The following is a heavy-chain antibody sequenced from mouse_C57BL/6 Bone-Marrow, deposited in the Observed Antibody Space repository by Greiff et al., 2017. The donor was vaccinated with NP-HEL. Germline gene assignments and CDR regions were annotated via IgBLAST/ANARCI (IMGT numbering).Heavy chain of an antibody. D-gene: IGHD3-1*01. J-gene: IGHJ2*01. Sequence: VQLQQSGPELVKPGASVKISCKASGYSFTGYYMNWVRQSPEKSLEWIGEINPSTGGTTYNQTFKAKATLTIDKSTSTAYMQLKSLTSEDSAVYYCARWQLGYFDYWGQGTTLTVSS. V-gene: IGHV1-42*01. CDR1: GYSFTGYY. CDR2: INPSTGGT. CDR3: ARWQLGYFDY.